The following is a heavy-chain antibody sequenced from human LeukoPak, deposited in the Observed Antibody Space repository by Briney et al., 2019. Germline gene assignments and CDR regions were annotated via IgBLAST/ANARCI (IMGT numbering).Heavy chain of an antibody. V-gene: IGHV1-69*13. CDR3: ARHTLAAAGTYYFDY. CDR2: VIPIFGTA. Sequence: ASVKVSCKASGGTFSSYAISWVRQAPGQGLEWMGGVIPIFGTANYAQKFQGRVTITADESTSTAYMELSSLRSEDTAVYYCARHTLAAAGTYYFDYWGQGTLVTVSS. D-gene: IGHD6-13*01. J-gene: IGHJ4*02. CDR1: GGTFSSYA.